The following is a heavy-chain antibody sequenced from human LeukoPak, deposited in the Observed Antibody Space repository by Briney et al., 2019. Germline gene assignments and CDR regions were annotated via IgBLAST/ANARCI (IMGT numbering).Heavy chain of an antibody. J-gene: IGHJ4*02. D-gene: IGHD3-22*01. CDR1: GFTFSSYS. CDR3: TVYYDSSGRYFDY. Sequence: GGPLRLSCAASGFTFSSYSMNWVRQAPGKGLEWVSSISSSSSYIYYADSVKGRFTISRDNAKNSLYLQMNSLRAEDTAVYYCTVYYDSSGRYFDYWGQGTLVTVSS. V-gene: IGHV3-21*01. CDR2: ISSSSSYI.